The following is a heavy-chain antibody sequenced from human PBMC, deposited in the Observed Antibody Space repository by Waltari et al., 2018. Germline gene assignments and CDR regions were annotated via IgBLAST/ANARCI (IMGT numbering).Heavy chain of an antibody. V-gene: IGHV3-30*04. CDR1: GFTFSRYA. D-gene: IGHD3-10*01. CDR2: SSYDGSTK. CDR3: ARDGDSYFYGSRADY. Sequence: QVQLVESGGGVVQSGKSLRLSCAASGFTFSRYAMHWVRQAPGKGLRWVALSSYDGSTKYYLASVKGRFTLSRDNSRSTLYLQMNDLRVEDTAVYYCARDGDSYFYGSRADYWGQGTLATVSS. J-gene: IGHJ4*02.